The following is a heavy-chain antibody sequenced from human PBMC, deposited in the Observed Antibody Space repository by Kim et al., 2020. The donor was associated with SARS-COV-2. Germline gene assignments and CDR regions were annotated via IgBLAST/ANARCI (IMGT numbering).Heavy chain of an antibody. D-gene: IGHD3-3*01. V-gene: IGHV3-48*03. J-gene: IGHJ6*02. CDR1: GFAFSSYE. Sequence: GGSLRLSCAASGFAFSSYEMNWVRQAPGKGLEWVSDITNSGSNRYYAASVKGRFTISRDNAKNSLYLQMNTLRAEDTGVYYCARAIVKFGFWGDYPRSDMCVCGHGATLTVS. CDR3: ARAIVKFGFWGDYPRSDMCV. CDR2: ITNSGSNR.